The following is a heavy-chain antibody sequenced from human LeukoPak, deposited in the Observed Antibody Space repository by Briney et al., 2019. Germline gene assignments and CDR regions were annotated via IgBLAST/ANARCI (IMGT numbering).Heavy chain of an antibody. Sequence: ASVKVSCKASGYTFTSYDMNWVRQATGQGLEWMGWMNPNSGNTGYAQKFQGRVTMTRNTSISTAYMELSSLRSEDTAVYYCARVLGSIAALRWYYYYYMDVWGKGTTVTVSS. D-gene: IGHD6-6*01. J-gene: IGHJ6*03. CDR3: ARVLGSIAALRWYYYYYMDV. CDR2: MNPNSGNT. CDR1: GYTFTSYD. V-gene: IGHV1-8*01.